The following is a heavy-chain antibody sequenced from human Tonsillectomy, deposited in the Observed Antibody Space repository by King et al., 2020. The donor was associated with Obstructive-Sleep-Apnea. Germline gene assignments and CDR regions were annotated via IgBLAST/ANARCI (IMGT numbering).Heavy chain of an antibody. CDR2: TYDSGRT. CDR3: ARDTIFGPGNFDL. D-gene: IGHD3-3*01. J-gene: IGHJ2*01. Sequence: QVQLQESGPGLVKPSQTLSLTCTVSNGYISSSGYSWNWIRQPPGKGLEWLGNTYDSGRTYYNPSLKSRITISLGTSRNQFSLNLTSVTAADTAVYYCARDTIFGPGNFDLWGRGTLVIVSS. CDR1: NGYISSSGYS. V-gene: IGHV4-30-4*07.